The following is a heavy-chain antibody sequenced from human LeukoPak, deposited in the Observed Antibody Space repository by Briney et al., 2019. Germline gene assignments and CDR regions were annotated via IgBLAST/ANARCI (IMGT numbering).Heavy chain of an antibody. D-gene: IGHD1/OR15-1a*01. CDR2: VYYSGSA. V-gene: IGHV4-39*07. CDR3: ARKPIINNAWYYFHY. J-gene: IGHJ4*02. CDR1: GGSVGSGTYY. Sequence: SETLSLTCTVSGGSVGSGTYYWSWIRQSPGKGLEWIGNVYYSGSADYNPSLKSRVTMSVDTSKNQFSLKLSSVTAADTAVYYCARKPIINNAWYYFHYWGQGTLVTVSS.